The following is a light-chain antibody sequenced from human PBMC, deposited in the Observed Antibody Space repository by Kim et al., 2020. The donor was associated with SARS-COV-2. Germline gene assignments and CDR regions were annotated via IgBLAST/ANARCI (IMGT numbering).Light chain of an antibody. CDR2: SNN. J-gene: IGLJ2*01. CDR3: AAWDDSLNGSPWV. V-gene: IGLV1-44*01. CDR1: SSNIGSNT. Sequence: VTISCSGSSSNIGSNTVNWYQQLPGTAPKLLIYSNNQRPSGVPDRFSGSKSGTSASLAISGLQSEDEADYYCAAWDDSLNGSPWVFGGGTQLTVL.